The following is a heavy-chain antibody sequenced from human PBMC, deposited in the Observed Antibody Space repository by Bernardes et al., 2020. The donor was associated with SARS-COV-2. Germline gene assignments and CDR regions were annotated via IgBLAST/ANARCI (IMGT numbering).Heavy chain of an antibody. Sequence: TLSLTCTVSGGSIGSYYWAWNRQPPGKGLEWIGYIYYSGSTNYNPSLKSRVTISVDRSQNQFSLNLSSVNPADTDVYYCSRDLSHLVRRGFDLWGRGTLATFSS. V-gene: IGHV4-59*01. J-gene: IGHJ2*01. D-gene: IGHD3-10*01. CDR3: SRDLSHLVRRGFDL. CDR2: IYYSGST. CDR1: GGSIGSYY.